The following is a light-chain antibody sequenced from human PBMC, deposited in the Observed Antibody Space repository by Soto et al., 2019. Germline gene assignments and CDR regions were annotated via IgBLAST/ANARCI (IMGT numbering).Light chain of an antibody. V-gene: IGKV1-5*03. CDR2: KAS. CDR3: QQYHIYSGT. Sequence: DIQMTQSPSTLSASVGDRVTITCRASQTIDSWLAWYQQRPGKPPNLLIYKASTLASGVPSRFSGSGSGTEFTLTINSLQPDDFAPYYCQQYHIYSGTFGQGTKVDI. CDR1: QTIDSW. J-gene: IGKJ1*01.